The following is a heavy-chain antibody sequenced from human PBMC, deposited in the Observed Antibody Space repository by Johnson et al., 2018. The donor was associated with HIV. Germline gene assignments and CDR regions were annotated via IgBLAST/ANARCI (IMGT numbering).Heavy chain of an antibody. D-gene: IGHD4-23*01. CDR3: ARDIRSPTVVNVFSSAFDI. V-gene: IGHV3-30*03. Sequence: QVQLVESGGGVVQPGRSLRLSCAASGFAFSSYGMHWVRQAPGKGLEWVAIISYDGSNKYYADSVKGRFTISRDNSKNTLYLQMNSLRAEDTAVYYCARDIRSPTVVNVFSSAFDIWGQGTMVTVSS. J-gene: IGHJ3*02. CDR2: ISYDGSNK. CDR1: GFAFSSYG.